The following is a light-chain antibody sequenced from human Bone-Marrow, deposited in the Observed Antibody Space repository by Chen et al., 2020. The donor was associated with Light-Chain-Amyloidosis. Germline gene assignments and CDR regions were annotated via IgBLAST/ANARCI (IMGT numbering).Light chain of an antibody. CDR3: QQRSNWPG. CDR1: QSVTIY. J-gene: IGKJ5*01. CDR2: DAS. V-gene: IGKV3-11*01. Sequence: EIVLTQSPATLSLSPGDTATLSCRASQSVTIYLAWYQQKPGQAPRLLIYDASNRATGIPARFSGSGSGTDFTLTISSLEPEDFAVYYCQQRSNWPGFGQGTRLEIK.